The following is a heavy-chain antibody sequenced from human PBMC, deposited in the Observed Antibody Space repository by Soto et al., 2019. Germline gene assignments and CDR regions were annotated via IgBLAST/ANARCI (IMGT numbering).Heavy chain of an antibody. V-gene: IGHV3-30*03. CDR3: AAPNGENPVRWLRRFDY. D-gene: IGHD5-12*01. J-gene: IGHJ4*02. CDR1: GFTFSSYG. CDR2: ISYDGSNK. Sequence: GGSLRLSCAASGFTFSSYGMHWVRQAPGKGLEWVAVISYDGSNKYYADSVKGRFTISRDNSKNTLYLQMNSLRAEDTAVYYCAAPNGENPVRWLRRFDYWGQGTLVTVSS.